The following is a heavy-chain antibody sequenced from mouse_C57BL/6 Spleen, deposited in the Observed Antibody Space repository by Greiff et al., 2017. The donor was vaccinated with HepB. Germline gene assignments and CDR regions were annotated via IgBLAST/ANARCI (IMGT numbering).Heavy chain of an antibody. CDR1: GYSITSGYY. CDR2: ISYDGSN. J-gene: IGHJ4*01. CDR3: AREKVYYGNYLYAMDY. D-gene: IGHD2-1*01. V-gene: IGHV3-6*01. Sequence: ESGPGLVKPSQSLSLTCSVTGYSITSGYYWNWIRQFPGNKLEWMGYISYDGSNNYNPSLKNRISITRDTSKNQFFLKLNSVTTEDTATYYCAREKVYYGNYLYAMDYWGQGTSVTVSS.